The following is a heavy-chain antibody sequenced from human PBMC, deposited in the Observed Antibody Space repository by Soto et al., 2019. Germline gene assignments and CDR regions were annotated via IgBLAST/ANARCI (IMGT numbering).Heavy chain of an antibody. CDR1: GYTVTTHY. V-gene: IGHV1-46*01. Sequence: QVQLVQSGAEVKKPGASVKISCTASGYTVTTHYMHWVRQAPGRGLEWMGAINPGSGAAKYTQTFQGRVTMTRDTSTKPVYMEMSALRSEDTAGFYCARGGEVGVAGSAAFDMWGQGTMVTVSS. CDR3: ARGGEVGVAGSAAFDM. D-gene: IGHD3-3*01. CDR2: INPGSGAA. J-gene: IGHJ3*02.